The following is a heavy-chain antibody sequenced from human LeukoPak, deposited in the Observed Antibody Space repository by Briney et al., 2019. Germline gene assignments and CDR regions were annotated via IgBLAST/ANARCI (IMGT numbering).Heavy chain of an antibody. V-gene: IGHV3-33*01. CDR1: GFTFSSYG. J-gene: IGHJ4*02. CDR2: IWYDGSNK. Sequence: SGGSLRLSCAASGFTFSSYGMHWVRQAPGKGLEWVAVIWYDGSNKYYADSVKGRFTISRDNSKNTPYLQMNSLRAEDTAVYYCAREGGSGSSIDYWGQGTLVTVSS. D-gene: IGHD1-26*01. CDR3: AREGGSGSSIDY.